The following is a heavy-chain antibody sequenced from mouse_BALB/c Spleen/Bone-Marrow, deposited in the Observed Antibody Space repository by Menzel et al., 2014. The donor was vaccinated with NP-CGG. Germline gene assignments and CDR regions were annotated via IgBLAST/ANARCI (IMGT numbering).Heavy chain of an antibody. CDR3: ARWLRRYYAMDY. Sequence: VQLQQSGAELVKPGASVKLSCTASGFNIKDTYMHWVKQRPEQGLEWIGRIDPANGNTKYDPKFQGKATITADTSSNTSYLQLSSLTSEDTAVYYCARWLRRYYAMDYWGQGTSVTVSS. J-gene: IGHJ4*01. V-gene: IGHV14-3*02. CDR2: IDPANGNT. CDR1: GFNIKDTY. D-gene: IGHD2-2*01.